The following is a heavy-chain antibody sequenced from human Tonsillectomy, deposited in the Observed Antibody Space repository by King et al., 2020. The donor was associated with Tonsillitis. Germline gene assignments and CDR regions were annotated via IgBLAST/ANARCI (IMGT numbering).Heavy chain of an antibody. CDR3: AASGVVITGGGAFDV. Sequence: HVQLVESGGGVVQPGTSLRLSCAASGFTFRSYGIHWVRQAPGKGLEGVAVIIQDGSDKSYSDFGRGRFPISRDNSKNMVYLQMDSRRIDDTAVYYCAASGVVITGGGAFDVWGEGTMVTVSS. CDR1: GFTFRSYG. D-gene: IGHD3-3*01. CDR2: IIQDGSDK. J-gene: IGHJ3*01. V-gene: IGHV3-33*01.